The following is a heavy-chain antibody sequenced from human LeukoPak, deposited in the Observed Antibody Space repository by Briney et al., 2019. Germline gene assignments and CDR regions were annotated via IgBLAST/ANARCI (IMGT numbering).Heavy chain of an antibody. CDR2: ITDSGDKT. D-gene: IGHD5-18*01. CDR1: GFTFNIYA. V-gene: IGHV3-23*01. Sequence: GGSLRLSCAASGFTFNIYAISWVRQAPGKGLEWVSTITDSGDKTFYADSVKGRFTISRDNSVNTLYLQMNSLRAAGTAVYYCAKSRVRYSLDYFDYWGQGTLVTVSS. J-gene: IGHJ4*02. CDR3: AKSRVRYSLDYFDY.